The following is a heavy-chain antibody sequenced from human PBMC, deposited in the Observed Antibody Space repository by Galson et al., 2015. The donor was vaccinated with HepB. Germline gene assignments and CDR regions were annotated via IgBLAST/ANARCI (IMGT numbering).Heavy chain of an antibody. D-gene: IGHD3-16*01. CDR1: GYTFTNYY. Sequence: QSGAEVKKAGESLKISFTASGYTFTNYYIQWVRQAHGQGLEWMGVINPSGGSSTYPQNFQGRVTMTRDTSTNTVYMELSSLRYDDTSLYYCARVYGGGYLDYWGQGTLVIVSS. V-gene: IGHV1-46*01. CDR3: ARVYGGGYLDY. J-gene: IGHJ4*02. CDR2: INPSGGSS.